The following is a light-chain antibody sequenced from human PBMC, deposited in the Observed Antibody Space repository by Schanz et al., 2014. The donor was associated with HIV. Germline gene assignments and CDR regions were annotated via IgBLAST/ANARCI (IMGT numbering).Light chain of an antibody. CDR2: GAS. CDR1: QSVASY. CDR3: QQYGSSRT. J-gene: IGKJ1*01. V-gene: IGKV3-20*01. Sequence: EIVLTQSPATLSLSPGERATLSCRASQSVASYLAWYQQKPGQPPRLLIFGASNRATGIPDRFSGSESGTDFTLTISRVEAEDYAVYYCQQYGSSRTFGQGTKVEIK.